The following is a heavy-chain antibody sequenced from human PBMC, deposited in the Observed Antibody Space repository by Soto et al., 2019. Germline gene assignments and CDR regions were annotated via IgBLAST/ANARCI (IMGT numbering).Heavy chain of an antibody. J-gene: IGHJ4*02. D-gene: IGHD5-18*01. V-gene: IGHV1-8*01. CDR3: VRVRKTRYTYESPGGPLSK. Sequence: QVQLVQSGAEVRQPGASVKVSCEASGYIFTSYDFSWVRQAAGQGLEWMGWMNPDTGHTGYAQRFQGRLTLTRNTSITTAYMELNSLTSDDTAIYYCVRVRKTRYTYESPGGPLSKWGQGTLVTVTS. CDR2: MNPDTGHT. CDR1: GYIFTSYD.